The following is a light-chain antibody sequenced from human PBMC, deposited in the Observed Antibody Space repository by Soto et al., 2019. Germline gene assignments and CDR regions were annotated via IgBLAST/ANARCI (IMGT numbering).Light chain of an antibody. CDR3: QQSGSSPIT. CDR2: GAS. Sequence: EIVLTQSPGTLSLSPGERATLSCRASQSVSSSYLAWYQQKPGQAPRLLIYGASSRATGIPDRFSGSGSGTDFTLTINRLEPEYFAGYYCQQSGSSPITFGPGTKVDIK. CDR1: QSVSSSY. V-gene: IGKV3-20*01. J-gene: IGKJ3*01.